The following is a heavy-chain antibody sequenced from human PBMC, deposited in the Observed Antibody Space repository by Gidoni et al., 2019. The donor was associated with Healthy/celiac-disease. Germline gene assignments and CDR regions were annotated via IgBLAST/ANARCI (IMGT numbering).Heavy chain of an antibody. CDR2: IDWDDDK. CDR3: ERGGVAVSIAVAGVYFDY. V-gene: IGHV2-5*02. J-gene: IGHJ4*02. D-gene: IGHD6-19*01. CDR1: GFSLSTSGVG. Sequence: QITLTESGPTLVKPTQTLTLTCPFSGFSLSTSGVGVGWIRQPPGKALEWLALIDWDDDKRYSPSLKSRLNITKDTSKNQVVLKMTNMDPVDTATYYCERGGVAVSIAVAGVYFDYWGQGTLVTVSS.